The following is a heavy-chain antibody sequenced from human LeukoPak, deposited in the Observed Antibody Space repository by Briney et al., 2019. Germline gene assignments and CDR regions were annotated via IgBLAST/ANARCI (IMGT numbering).Heavy chain of an antibody. CDR2: IYYSGST. Sequence: PSETPSLTCTVSGGSISGYYWSWIRQPPGKGLEWIGYIYYSGSTNYNPSLKSRVTISVDTSKNQFSLKLTSVTAADTAVYYCARGVPEYYDFWSGYFYYFDYWGQGTLVTVSS. V-gene: IGHV4-59*01. J-gene: IGHJ4*02. CDR1: GGSISGYY. D-gene: IGHD3-3*01. CDR3: ARGVPEYYDFWSGYFYYFDY.